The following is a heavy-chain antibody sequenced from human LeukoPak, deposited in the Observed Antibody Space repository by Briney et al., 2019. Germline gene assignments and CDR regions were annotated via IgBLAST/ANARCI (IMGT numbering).Heavy chain of an antibody. Sequence: GGSLRLSCAASGFVFSSYWMHWVRQAPGEGLVWVSRIYTDGSYTNYADSVKGRFTISRDNAKNTLSLHMNSLRAEDMAVYYCARGDDESLDHWGQGTLVTVSS. CDR1: GFVFSSYW. CDR3: ARGDDESLDH. J-gene: IGHJ4*02. D-gene: IGHD3-16*01. CDR2: IYTDGSYT. V-gene: IGHV3-74*01.